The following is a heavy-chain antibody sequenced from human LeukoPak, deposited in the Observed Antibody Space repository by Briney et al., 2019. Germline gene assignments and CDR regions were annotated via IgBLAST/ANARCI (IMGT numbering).Heavy chain of an antibody. CDR2: ISTSSTYI. CDR3: ARVGYYDSSDYYHEDGFDI. D-gene: IGHD3-22*01. J-gene: IGHJ3*02. CDR1: GFTFSSYA. V-gene: IGHV3-21*01. Sequence: GGSLRLSCAASGFTFSSYAMSWVRQAPGGGLEWVSSISTSSTYIYYADSVKGRSTISRDNAKNSLYLQMNSLRAEDTAVYYCARVGYYDSSDYYHEDGFDIWGQGTMVTVSS.